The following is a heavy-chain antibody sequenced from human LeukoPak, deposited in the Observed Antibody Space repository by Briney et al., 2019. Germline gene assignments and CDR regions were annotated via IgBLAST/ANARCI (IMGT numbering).Heavy chain of an antibody. V-gene: IGHV3-23*01. CDR3: AKEAGRSWYFDAFDI. Sequence: PGGSLRLSCAASGFTFNSYAMSWVRQAPGKGLEWVSTISGFGGSTYYADSGKGRLTISRDNSKNTLHLQMNSLRAEDTALYYCAKEAGRSWYFDAFDIWGQGTMVTVSS. CDR2: ISGFGGST. D-gene: IGHD6-13*01. CDR1: GFTFNSYA. J-gene: IGHJ3*02.